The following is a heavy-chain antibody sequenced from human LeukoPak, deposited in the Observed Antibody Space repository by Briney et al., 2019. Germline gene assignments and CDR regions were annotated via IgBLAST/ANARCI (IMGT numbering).Heavy chain of an antibody. CDR1: GGSFSGYY. CDR2: INHSGST. D-gene: IGHD3-3*01. V-gene: IGHV4-34*01. Sequence: SETLSLTCAVYGGSFSGYYWSWIRQPPGKGLEWIGEINHSGSTNYNPSLKSRVTISVDTSKNQSSLKLSSVTAADTAVYYCARVRFLEWLSRNYGMDVWGQGTTVTVSS. CDR3: ARVRFLEWLSRNYGMDV. J-gene: IGHJ6*02.